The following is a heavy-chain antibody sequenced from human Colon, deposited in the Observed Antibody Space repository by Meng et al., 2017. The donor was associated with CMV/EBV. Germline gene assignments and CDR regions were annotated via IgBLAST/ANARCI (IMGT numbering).Heavy chain of an antibody. J-gene: IGHJ6*02. D-gene: IGHD1-7*01. CDR2: ITWNSGRT. CDR1: GFTFDDYA. Sequence: SLKISCAASGFTFDDYAMHWVRQAPGKGLEWVSSITWNSGRTGYVDSVEGRFTISRDNAKNSLYLQMNGLRAEDTALYYCAKDISPVGGTTGYYGMDVWGQGTTVTVSS. CDR3: AKDISPVGGTTGYYGMDV. V-gene: IGHV3-9*01.